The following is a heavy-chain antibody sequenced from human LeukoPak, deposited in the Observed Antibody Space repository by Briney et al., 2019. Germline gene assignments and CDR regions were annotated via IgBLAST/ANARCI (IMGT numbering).Heavy chain of an antibody. CDR2: LNPNGGGT. CDR1: GYTFTDYY. Sequence: ASLKVSCKASGYTFTDYYIHWVRQAPGQGLEWMGWLNPNGGGTNYAQKFQGRVTMTRDTSISTAYMEVSRLRSEDTAVYYCARDPTDAFDIWGQGTMVTVSS. CDR3: ARDPTDAFDI. J-gene: IGHJ3*02. V-gene: IGHV1-2*02.